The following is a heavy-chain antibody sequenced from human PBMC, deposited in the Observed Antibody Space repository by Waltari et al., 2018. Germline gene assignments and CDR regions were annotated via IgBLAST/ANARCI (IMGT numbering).Heavy chain of an antibody. V-gene: IGHV3-48*04. J-gene: IGHJ4*02. CDR3: ARWIGVVAHSRCFDY. CDR2: ISRSGISI. D-gene: IGHD3-3*01. CDR1: GFTFIIYN. Sequence: EVQLVESGGGLVQPGGSLRLSCAASGFTFIIYNMNWVRQATGKGLEVVSYISRSGISIYYAYSVKGRSTISRDNAKKSLYLQMNSLRAEDTAVYYCARWIGVVAHSRCFDYWGQGTLVTVSS.